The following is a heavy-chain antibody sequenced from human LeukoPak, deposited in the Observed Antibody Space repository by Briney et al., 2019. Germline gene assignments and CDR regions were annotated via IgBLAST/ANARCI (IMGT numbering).Heavy chain of an antibody. CDR1: GYTFTGYY. V-gene: IGHV1-2*02. CDR2: INPDSGGT. D-gene: IGHD3-10*01. CDR3: ARVRGYPGYFDY. J-gene: IGHJ4*02. Sequence: GASVKVSCKASGYTFTGYYMHWVRQAPGQGLEWMGWINPDSGGTNSAQKFQGRVTLTRDTSISTVYLELSRLRSDDTAMYYCARVRGYPGYFDYWGQGTLVTVSS.